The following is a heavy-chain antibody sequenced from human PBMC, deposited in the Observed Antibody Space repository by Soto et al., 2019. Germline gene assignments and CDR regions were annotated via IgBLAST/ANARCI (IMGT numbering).Heavy chain of an antibody. J-gene: IGHJ4*02. D-gene: IGHD6-13*01. CDR3: ASTSSSWPYYFDY. V-gene: IGHV4-39*01. CDR2: IYYSGST. Sequence: QLQLQESGPGLVKPSETLSLTCTVSGGPISSSSYYWGWIRQPPGKGLEWIGSIYYSGSTYYNPSLKSRVTISVDTSKNQFSLKLSSVTAADTAVYYCASTSSSWPYYFDYWGQGTLVTVSS. CDR1: GGPISSSSYY.